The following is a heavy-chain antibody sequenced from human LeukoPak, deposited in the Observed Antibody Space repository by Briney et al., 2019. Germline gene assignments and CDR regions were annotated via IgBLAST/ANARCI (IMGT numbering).Heavy chain of an antibody. V-gene: IGHV4-59*01. J-gene: IGHJ3*02. CDR3: ARGLWYYGSGSYYNSDAFDI. D-gene: IGHD3-10*01. CDR2: IYYSGST. Sequence: SETLSLTCTVSGGSISSYYWSWIRQPPGKGLEWIGYIYYSGSTNYNPSLKSRVTISVDTSKNQFSLKLSSVTAADTAVYYCARGLWYYGSGSYYNSDAFDIWGQGTMVTVSS. CDR1: GGSISSYY.